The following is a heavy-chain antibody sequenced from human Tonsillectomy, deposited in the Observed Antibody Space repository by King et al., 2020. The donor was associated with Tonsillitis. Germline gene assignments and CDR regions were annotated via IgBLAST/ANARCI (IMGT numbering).Heavy chain of an antibody. J-gene: IGHJ5*02. Sequence: QLVQSGAEVKKPGASVKVSCKASGYTFSRYGISWVRQAPGQGLEWMGWISAYNGNTNNAQKVQGRDTMTTETSTSTAYMELRSLRHDAPAVYYCARVDIVVVHATPNGGWFDPWGQGTLVTVSS. CDR1: GYTFSRYG. CDR2: ISAYNGNT. CDR3: ARVDIVVVHATPNGGWFDP. D-gene: IGHD2-2*01. V-gene: IGHV1-18*01.